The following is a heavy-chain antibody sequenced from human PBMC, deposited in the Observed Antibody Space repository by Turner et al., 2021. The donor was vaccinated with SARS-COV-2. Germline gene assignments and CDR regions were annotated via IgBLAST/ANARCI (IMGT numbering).Heavy chain of an antibody. J-gene: IGHJ6*02. V-gene: IGHV3-23*01. D-gene: IGHD2-2*01. CDR2: ISGSGETI. CDR1: GFTFTFYA. CDR3: ARERRTSSWYDNYGMDV. Sequence: EVQVLESGGGLVQPGESLRLSCAASGFTFTFYAFNWVRKAPGKGLEWVSAISGSGETIFYAGSVQGRFTITRDKSNNTVYLQMNNLRAEDTAVYYCARERRTSSWYDNYGMDVWGQGTTVTVSS.